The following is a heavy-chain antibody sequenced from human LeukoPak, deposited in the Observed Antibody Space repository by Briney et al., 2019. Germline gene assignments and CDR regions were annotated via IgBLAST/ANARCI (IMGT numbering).Heavy chain of an antibody. Sequence: PGGSLRLSRAASGFTFSSYAMNWVRQAPGKGLEWVSGISGSGGSTYYADSVKGRFTISRDNSKNTLYLQMNSLRAEDTAVYYCAKDLGLSYGYYTSSSFDPWGQGTLVTVSS. V-gene: IGHV3-23*01. CDR2: ISGSGGST. CDR1: GFTFSSYA. J-gene: IGHJ5*02. CDR3: AKDLGLSYGYYTSSSFDP. D-gene: IGHD5-18*01.